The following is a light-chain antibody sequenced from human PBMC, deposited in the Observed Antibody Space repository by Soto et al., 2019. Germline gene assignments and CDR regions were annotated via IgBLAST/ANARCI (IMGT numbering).Light chain of an antibody. V-gene: IGLV2-14*01. CDR1: SSDVGNYIY. Sequence: QAELTQPASVSGSPGQSIAMACTGTSSDVGNYIYVSWFQHHPGKAPKLMIYEVSNRPSGVSNRLSASKSGNTASLTISGLQAEDEADYYCSSYTSNNTPFVFGTGTKVTVL. CDR2: EVS. J-gene: IGLJ1*01. CDR3: SSYTSNNTPFV.